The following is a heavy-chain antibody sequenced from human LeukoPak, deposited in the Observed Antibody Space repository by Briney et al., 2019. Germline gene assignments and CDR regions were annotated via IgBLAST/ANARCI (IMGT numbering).Heavy chain of an antibody. CDR2: VYMGGTT. D-gene: IGHD5-18*01. Sequence: GGSLRLSCAASGFTVSTNYMNWVRQAPGKGLEWVSVVYMGGTTHYADSVKGRFTISRDSTKNTIYLQMNNLRAEDTAVYYCARGLLRDGYTYTYSFDYWGQGALVTVSS. V-gene: IGHV3-66*01. CDR1: GFTVSTNY. J-gene: IGHJ4*02. CDR3: ARGLLRDGYTYTYSFDY.